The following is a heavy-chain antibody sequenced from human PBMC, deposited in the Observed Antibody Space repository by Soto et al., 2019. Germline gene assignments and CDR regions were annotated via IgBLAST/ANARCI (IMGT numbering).Heavy chain of an antibody. CDR2: IYHSGST. Sequence: SETLSLTCTVSGGSISSYYWSWIRQPPGKGLEWIGYIYHSGSTYYNPSLKSRVTISVDRSKNQFSLKLSSVTAADTAMYYCARGLYGDYVLAFAYWGQGTLVTVSS. CDR3: ARGLYGDYVLAFAY. J-gene: IGHJ4*02. D-gene: IGHD4-17*01. CDR1: GGSISSYY. V-gene: IGHV4-59*12.